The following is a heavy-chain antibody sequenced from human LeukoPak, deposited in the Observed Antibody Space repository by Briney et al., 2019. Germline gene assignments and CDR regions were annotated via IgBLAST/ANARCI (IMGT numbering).Heavy chain of an antibody. CDR3: AKGALDYVPYYYYYYMNV. Sequence: GGSLRLSCAASGFIFSNYGMHWVRQAPGKGLEWVAVISFDGTNKYYADSVKGRFTISRDNSKNTLYLQMNSLRTEDTAVYYCAKGALDYVPYYYYYYMNVWGKGTTVTVSS. J-gene: IGHJ6*03. CDR1: GFIFSNYG. CDR2: ISFDGTNK. V-gene: IGHV3-30*18. D-gene: IGHD4-17*01.